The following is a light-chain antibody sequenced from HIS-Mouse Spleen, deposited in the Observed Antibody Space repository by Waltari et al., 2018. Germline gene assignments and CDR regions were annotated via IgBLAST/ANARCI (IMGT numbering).Light chain of an antibody. CDR3: LLSYSGAWV. CDR1: TGAVTSGYY. Sequence: QAVVTQEPSLTVSPGGTVTLTCGPSTGAVTSGYYPYWFQQKPGQATRTLIYDTSNKHSWTPARFSGSLLGGKAALTLSGAQPEDEAEYYCLLSYSGAWVFGGGTKLTVL. CDR2: DTS. V-gene: IGLV7-46*01. J-gene: IGLJ3*02.